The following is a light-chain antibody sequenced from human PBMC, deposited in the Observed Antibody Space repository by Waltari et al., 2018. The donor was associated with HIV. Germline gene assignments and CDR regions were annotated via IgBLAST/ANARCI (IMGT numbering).Light chain of an antibody. J-gene: IGLJ1*01. CDR1: SRDVGVYKY. V-gene: IGLV2-23*02. Sequence: QSALTQPASVSGSPGQSITISCTGTSRDVGVYKYVSWYQLHPGKAPKVIIYDVNKRPSGVSGRFSGSKSDNTASLTISGLQAEDEADYFCCSYAGGSTYVFGTGTEVTVL. CDR3: CSYAGGSTYV. CDR2: DVN.